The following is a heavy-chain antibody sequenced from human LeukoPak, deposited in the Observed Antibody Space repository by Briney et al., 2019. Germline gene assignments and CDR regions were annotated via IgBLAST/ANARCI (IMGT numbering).Heavy chain of an antibody. V-gene: IGHV4-59*01. Sequence: SEALSLTCTVSGGSISSYYWSWIRQPPGKGLEWIGYIYYSGSTNYNPSLKSRVTISVDTSKNQFSLKLSSVTAADTAVYYCARATYYYDSSGYYYFDYWGQGTLVTVSS. CDR2: IYYSGST. J-gene: IGHJ4*02. CDR1: GGSISSYY. D-gene: IGHD3-22*01. CDR3: ARATYYYDSSGYYYFDY.